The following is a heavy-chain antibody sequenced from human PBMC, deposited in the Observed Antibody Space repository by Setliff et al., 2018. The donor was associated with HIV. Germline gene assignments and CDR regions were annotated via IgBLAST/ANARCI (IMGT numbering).Heavy chain of an antibody. D-gene: IGHD3-10*01. CDR2: IYTSGST. CDR1: GGSISSGSYY. V-gene: IGHV4-61*09. CDR3: AREYMVRGVIITLNWFDP. J-gene: IGHJ5*02. Sequence: SETLSLTCTVSGGSISSGSYYWIWIRQPAGKGLEWIGHIYTSGSTNYNPSLKSRVTISVDTSKNQFSLKLSSVTAADTAVYYCAREYMVRGVIITLNWFDPWGQGTLVTVSS.